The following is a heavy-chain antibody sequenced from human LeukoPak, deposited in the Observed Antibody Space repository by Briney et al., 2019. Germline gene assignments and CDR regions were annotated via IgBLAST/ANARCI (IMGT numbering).Heavy chain of an antibody. CDR2: LSYDGSNK. V-gene: IGHV3-30*18. CDR3: AKNELLWFGEFDAFDI. D-gene: IGHD3-10*01. J-gene: IGHJ3*02. CDR1: GFTFSSYG. Sequence: GRSLRLSCAASGFTFSSYGMHWVRQAPGKGLDWVAVLSYDGSNKYYVDSVKGRFTISRDNSKNMLYLQTNSLRAEDTAVYYCAKNELLWFGEFDAFDIWGQGTMVTVSS.